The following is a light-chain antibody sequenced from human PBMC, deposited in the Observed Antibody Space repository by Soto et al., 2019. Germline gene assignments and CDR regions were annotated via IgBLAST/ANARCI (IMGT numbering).Light chain of an antibody. Sequence: QSVLTKPASVSGSPGQSIAISCTGSGSDVGGYNYVSWYQQHPGKAPKLIIYGVSSRPSGVSSRFSGSKSGNTASLTISGLQAEDEAEYYCSSYSSVSTYVFGTGTKVTVL. V-gene: IGLV2-14*01. CDR2: GVS. CDR3: SSYSSVSTYV. J-gene: IGLJ1*01. CDR1: GSDVGGYNY.